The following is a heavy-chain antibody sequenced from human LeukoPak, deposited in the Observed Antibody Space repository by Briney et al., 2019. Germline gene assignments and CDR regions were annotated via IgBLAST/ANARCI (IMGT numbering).Heavy chain of an antibody. CDR1: GYTLTELS. CDR3: ATSVHGEETNFDY. J-gene: IGHJ4*02. Sequence: VKVSCKVSGYTLTELSMDWVRQAPGKGLEWMGGFDPEDGETIYAQKFQGRVTMTEDTSTDTAYMELSSLRSEDTAVYYCATSVHGEETNFDYWGQGTLVTVSS. V-gene: IGHV1-24*01. D-gene: IGHD1-1*01. CDR2: FDPEDGET.